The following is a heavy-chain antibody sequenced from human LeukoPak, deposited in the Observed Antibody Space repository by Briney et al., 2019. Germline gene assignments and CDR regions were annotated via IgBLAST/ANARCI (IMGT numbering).Heavy chain of an antibody. J-gene: IGHJ4*02. Sequence: GGSLRLSCAASGFTFGSYAMTWVRQAPGKGLEWVSGVSGGGGSTYYADSVKGRFTIYRDNSKNTLFLEMNSLRAEDTAAYYCAKGDSSNWYFDCWGQGSLVTVSS. V-gene: IGHV3-23*01. CDR3: AKGDSSNWYFDC. D-gene: IGHD6-13*01. CDR1: GFTFGSYA. CDR2: VSGGGGST.